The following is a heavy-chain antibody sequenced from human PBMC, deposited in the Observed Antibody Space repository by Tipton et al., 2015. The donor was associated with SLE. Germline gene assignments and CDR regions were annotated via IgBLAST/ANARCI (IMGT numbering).Heavy chain of an antibody. Sequence: RLSCAASGFIFDDYGMNWVRQVPGKGLEWVSSLNWNGDSTAYADSVKGRFTISRDNAKNSLYLQMNSLRAEDTALYYCAKRGSGVTFDYWGQGTLVTVSS. J-gene: IGHJ4*02. CDR1: GFIFDDYG. CDR2: LNWNGDST. CDR3: AKRGSGVTFDY. D-gene: IGHD2-21*02. V-gene: IGHV3-20*04.